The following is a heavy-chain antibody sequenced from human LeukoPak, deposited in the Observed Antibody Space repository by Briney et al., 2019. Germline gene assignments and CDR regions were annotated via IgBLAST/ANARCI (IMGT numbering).Heavy chain of an antibody. V-gene: IGHV1-24*01. CDR1: GYTLTDLS. CDR3: TAGRRYSLFDY. J-gene: IGHJ4*02. Sequence: GASVKVCCNVSGYTLTDLSLHWVRQAPGKGLEWMGGFEPEDGGRLYAQNFQGRVTTTEDTSTDTAYMELSSLSSEDTAVYYCTAGRRYSLFDYWGQGTLVIVSS. D-gene: IGHD5-18*01. CDR2: FEPEDGGR.